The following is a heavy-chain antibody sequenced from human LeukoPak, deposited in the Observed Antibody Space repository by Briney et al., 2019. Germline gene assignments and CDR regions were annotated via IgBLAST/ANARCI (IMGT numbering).Heavy chain of an antibody. CDR2: MNPNSGNT. CDR3: ARGRPELTNWFDP. D-gene: IGHD1-26*01. CDR1: GYTFTSYD. Sequence: ASVKVSCKASGYTFTSYDINWVRRATGQGLEWMGWMNPNSGNTGYAQKFQGRVTMTRNTSISTAYMELSSLRSEDTAVYYCARGRPELTNWFDPWGQGTLVTVSS. V-gene: IGHV1-8*01. J-gene: IGHJ5*02.